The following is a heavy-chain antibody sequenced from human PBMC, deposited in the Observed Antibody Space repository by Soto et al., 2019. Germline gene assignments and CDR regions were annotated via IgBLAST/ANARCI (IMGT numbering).Heavy chain of an antibody. J-gene: IGHJ4*02. CDR3: ARDSYCSGGTCYHYY. CDR1: GGSISSYY. V-gene: IGHV4-4*07. CDR2: IYTSGST. Sequence: QVQLQESGPGLVKPSETLSLTCTVSGGSISSYYWSWIRQPAGKGLEWIGRIYTSGSTNYNPSLKSQVNMSVDTYKIRFYIKLSSVTAADTAVYYCARDSYCSGGTCYHYYWGQGTLVTVSS. D-gene: IGHD2-15*01.